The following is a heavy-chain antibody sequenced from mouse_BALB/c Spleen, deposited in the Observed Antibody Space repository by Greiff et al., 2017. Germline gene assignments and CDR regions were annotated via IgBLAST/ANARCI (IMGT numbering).Heavy chain of an antibody. CDR3: AREHYYYGSSYGAY. J-gene: IGHJ3*01. CDR1: GFSLTSYG. Sequence: VQLKESGPGLVAPSQSLSITCTVSGFSLTSYGVHWVRQPPGKGLEWLGVIWAGGSTNYNSALMSRLSISKDNSKSQVFLKMNSLQTDDTAMYYCAREHYYYGSSYGAYWGQGTLVTVSA. CDR2: IWAGGST. V-gene: IGHV2-9*02. D-gene: IGHD1-1*01.